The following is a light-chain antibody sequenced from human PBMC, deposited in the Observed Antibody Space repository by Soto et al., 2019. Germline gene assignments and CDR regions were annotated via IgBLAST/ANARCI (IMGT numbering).Light chain of an antibody. J-gene: IGKJ4*01. Sequence: DIQMTQSPSSLSASVGDRVTITCQASQDISDYLNWYQQKPGNAPKVLIHDASKLEAGVPPRFSGSGSGTNFTFTISSLQPEDFASYHCQQYSSLVSFGGGTKVE. CDR2: DAS. CDR3: QQYSSLVS. V-gene: IGKV1-33*01. CDR1: QDISDY.